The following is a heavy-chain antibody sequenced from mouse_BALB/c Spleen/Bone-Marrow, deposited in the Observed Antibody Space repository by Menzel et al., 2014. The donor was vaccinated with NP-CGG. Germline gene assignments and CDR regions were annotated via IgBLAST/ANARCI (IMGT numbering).Heavy chain of an antibody. D-gene: IGHD1-1*01. CDR3: ARDTYGRDY. CDR1: YFTFTDYY. V-gene: IGHV7-3*02. J-gene: IGHJ2*01. CDR2: IRNKANGYTT. Sequence: EVQGVESGGGLVQPGGSLRLSCATSYFTFTDYYMSWVRQPPGKALEWLGFIRNKANGYTTEYSASVKGRFTISRDNSQSILYLQMNTLRAEDSATYYCARDTYGRDYWGQGTILTVSS.